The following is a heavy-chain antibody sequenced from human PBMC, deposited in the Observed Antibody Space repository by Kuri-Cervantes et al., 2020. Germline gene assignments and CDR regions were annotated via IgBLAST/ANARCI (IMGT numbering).Heavy chain of an antibody. CDR2: INPDGRDK. J-gene: IGHJ4*02. V-gene: IGHV3-7*01. Sequence: GGSLRLSCAASGFAFSTHSMTWFRQAPGKGLEWVANINPDGRDKNYLDSVKGRFTISRDNAKNSLDLQMNSLRVEDTAVFYCARHGQVPTDWGQGTLVTVSS. D-gene: IGHD4/OR15-4a*01. CDR1: GFAFSTHS. CDR3: ARHGQVPTD.